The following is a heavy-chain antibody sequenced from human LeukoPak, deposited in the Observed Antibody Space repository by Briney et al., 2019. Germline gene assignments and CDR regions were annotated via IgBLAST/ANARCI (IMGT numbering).Heavy chain of an antibody. CDR3: AKEGAYPIVTYDS. J-gene: IGHJ5*01. D-gene: IGHD4-11*01. V-gene: IGHV3-7*01. CDR1: GFTFSRYW. Sequence: GGSLRLSCAASGFTFSRYWMNWVRQAPGKGLEWVANIKQDGNEKYYVDSVKGRFPISRDNAKNSLYLQMDSLRAEDTAVYYCAKEGAYPIVTYDSWGQGALVTVSS. CDR2: IKQDGNEK.